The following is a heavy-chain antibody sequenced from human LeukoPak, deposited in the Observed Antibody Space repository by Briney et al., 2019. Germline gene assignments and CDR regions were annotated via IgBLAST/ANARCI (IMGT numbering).Heavy chain of an antibody. J-gene: IGHJ4*02. CDR3: ARGYYDSSGYWYFDY. CDR2: IYYSGST. Sequence: SETLSLTCTVSGGSISSYYWSWIRQPPGKGLEWIGYIYYSGSTNYNPSLKSRVTISVDTSKNQFSLKLSSVTAADTAVYYCARGYYDSSGYWYFDYWGQGTLVTVSS. D-gene: IGHD3-22*01. V-gene: IGHV4-59*01. CDR1: GGSISSYY.